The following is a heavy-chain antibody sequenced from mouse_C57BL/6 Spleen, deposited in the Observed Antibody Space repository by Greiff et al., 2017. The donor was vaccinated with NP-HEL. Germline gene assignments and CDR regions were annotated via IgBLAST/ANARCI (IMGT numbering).Heavy chain of an antibody. D-gene: IGHD1-1*01. Sequence: VQLQQSGASVKISCKASGYAFSSYWMNWVKQRPGKGLEWIGQIYPGDGDTNYNGKFKGKATLTADKSSSTAYMQLSSLTSEDSAVYFCARSDYGSSYAMDYWGQGTSVTVSS. CDR1: GYAFSSYW. CDR3: ARSDYGSSYAMDY. V-gene: IGHV1-80*01. J-gene: IGHJ4*01. CDR2: IYPGDGDT.